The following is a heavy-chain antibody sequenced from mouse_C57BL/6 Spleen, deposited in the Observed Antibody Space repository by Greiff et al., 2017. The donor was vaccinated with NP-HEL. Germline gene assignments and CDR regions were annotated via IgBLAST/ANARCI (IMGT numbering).Heavy chain of an antibody. Sequence: VQLQQPGAELVKPGASVKMSCKASGYTFTSYWITWVKQRPGQGLEWIGDIYPGSGSTNYNEKFKSKATLTVDTSSSTAYMQLSSLTSEDAAVYYCASPYYYGSSYGYFDVWGTGTTVTVSS. CDR2: IYPGSGST. CDR3: ASPYYYGSSYGYFDV. CDR1: GYTFTSYW. V-gene: IGHV1-55*01. J-gene: IGHJ1*03. D-gene: IGHD1-1*01.